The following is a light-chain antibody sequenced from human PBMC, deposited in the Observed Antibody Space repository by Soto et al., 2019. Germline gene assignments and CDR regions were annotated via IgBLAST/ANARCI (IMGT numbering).Light chain of an antibody. V-gene: IGLV2-14*01. Sequence: QSVLTQPASVSGSPGQSITISCTGTSSDVGGYNSVSWYQHHPGKAPKLMIYEVSNRPSGVSYRFSGSKSGNTASLTISGLQAEDEADYYCNSYTGSGIVYGTGTQVTGL. J-gene: IGLJ1*01. CDR2: EVS. CDR1: SSDVGGYNS. CDR3: NSYTGSGIV.